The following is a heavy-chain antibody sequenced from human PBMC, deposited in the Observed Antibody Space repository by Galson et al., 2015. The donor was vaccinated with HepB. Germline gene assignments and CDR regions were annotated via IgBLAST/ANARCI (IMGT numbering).Heavy chain of an antibody. CDR3: ARVKRGEWYSFYYYGMDV. Sequence: LRLSCAASEFILSMYWMNWVRQAPGKGLEWVANIKEDGSEKNYVDSVKGRFTIARDNAKNSLYLQMNSLRAEDTAVYYCARVKRGEWYSFYYYGMDVWGRGTTVSVSS. V-gene: IGHV3-7*05. CDR1: EFILSMYW. D-gene: IGHD3-10*01. CDR2: IKEDGSEK. J-gene: IGHJ6*02.